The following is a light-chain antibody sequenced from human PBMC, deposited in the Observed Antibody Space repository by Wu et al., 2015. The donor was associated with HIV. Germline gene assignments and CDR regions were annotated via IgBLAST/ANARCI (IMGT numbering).Light chain of an antibody. V-gene: IGKV1-39*01. Sequence: DIQMTQSPSSLSASVGDRVTITCRASQSISNYLNWYQQKPGKAPKLLIYAASSLQSGVPSRFSGSGSGTDFTLTISSLQPEDFATYYCQQSYSTPGTFGQGTKLEI. CDR3: QQSYSTPGT. CDR2: AAS. CDR1: QSISNY. J-gene: IGKJ2*02.